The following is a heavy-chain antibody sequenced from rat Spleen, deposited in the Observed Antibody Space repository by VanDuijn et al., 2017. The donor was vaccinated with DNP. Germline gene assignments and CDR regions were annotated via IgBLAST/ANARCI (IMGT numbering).Heavy chain of an antibody. J-gene: IGHJ4*01. CDR3: ARSSGDVMNA. CDR2: ISSAGSS. CDR1: GFSITSTYK. Sequence: EVQLQESGPGLVKPSQSLSLTCSVTGFSITSTYKWSWIRKFPGNKLEWMGHISSAGSSNYTPSLKSRISITRDTSKNQFFLQVNSVTTEDTATYYCARSSGDVMNAWGQGTSVTVSS. D-gene: IGHD4-3*01. V-gene: IGHV3-3*01.